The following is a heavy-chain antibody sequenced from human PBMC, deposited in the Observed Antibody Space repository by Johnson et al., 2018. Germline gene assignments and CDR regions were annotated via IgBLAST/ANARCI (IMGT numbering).Heavy chain of an antibody. CDR2: ISGSGGRT. V-gene: IGHV3-23*04. Sequence: VQLVESGGGVVQPGRSLRLSCAASGFTFSSYAMHWVRQAPGKGLEWVSAISGSGGRTYYADSVKGRFTISRDNSKTTLYLQKNSLRAEDTAVYSFAKYIPPSGPNYYYYYMDVWGKGTTVTVS. D-gene: IGHD2-2*02. J-gene: IGHJ6*03. CDR3: AKYIPPSGPNYYYYYMDV. CDR1: GFTFSSYA.